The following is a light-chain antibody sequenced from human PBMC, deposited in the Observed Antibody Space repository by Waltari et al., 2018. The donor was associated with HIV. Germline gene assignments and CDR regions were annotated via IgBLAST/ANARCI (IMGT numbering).Light chain of an antibody. V-gene: IGLV1-47*01. CDR3: STWDDKMSGVI. Sequence: QSVLTQPPSTSATHGQRVTISCSGRMYNSGNNYVYWYRHLPVQTTKLPLYNTNRRPSGLPDRFSGSKSDTSASLAISGLRSEDEADYYCSTWDDKMSGVIFGGGTKLTVL. CDR1: MYNSGNNY. J-gene: IGLJ2*01. CDR2: NTN.